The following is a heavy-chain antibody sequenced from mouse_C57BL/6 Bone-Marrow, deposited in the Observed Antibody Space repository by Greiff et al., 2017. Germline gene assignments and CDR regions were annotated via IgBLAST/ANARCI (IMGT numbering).Heavy chain of an antibody. CDR3: ARSASDSSGYVGFAY. CDR1: GYTFTSYW. Sequence: QVQLQQPGAELVRPGSSVKLSCKASGYTFTSYWMHWVKQRPIQGLEWIGNIDPSDSETHYNQKFKDKATLTVDKSSSTAYMQLSSLTSEDSAVYYCARSASDSSGYVGFAYWGQGTLVTVSA. CDR2: IDPSDSET. D-gene: IGHD3-2*02. V-gene: IGHV1-52*01. J-gene: IGHJ3*01.